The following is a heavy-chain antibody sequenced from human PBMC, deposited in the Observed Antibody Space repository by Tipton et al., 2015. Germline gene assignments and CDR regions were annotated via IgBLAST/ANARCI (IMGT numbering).Heavy chain of an antibody. CDR3: ARDLEHGMDV. J-gene: IGHJ6*02. CDR2: ISFSDTT. CDR1: GGSVSSGSYY. V-gene: IGHV4-61*01. Sequence: TLSLTCTVSGGSVSSGSYYWSWIRQPPGKGLEWIGYISFSDTTHYNPPLKSRITISLNTSKNQFSLKMSSVTAADTAVYFCARDLEHGMDVWGQGTTVTVS.